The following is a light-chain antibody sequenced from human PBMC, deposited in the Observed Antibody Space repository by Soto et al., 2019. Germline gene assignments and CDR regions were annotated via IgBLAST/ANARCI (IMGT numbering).Light chain of an antibody. CDR2: GNR. Sequence: QAVVTQPPSVSGAPGQRVTISCTGNNSNLGAGYDVHWYQQLPGAAPKLVIFGNRNRHSGVPERFSGSKSGTSASLAITGLQAEDEADYYCQAYDYSLTAFVFGGGTKLTVL. CDR1: NSNLGAGYD. V-gene: IGLV1-40*01. J-gene: IGLJ3*02. CDR3: QAYDYSLTAFV.